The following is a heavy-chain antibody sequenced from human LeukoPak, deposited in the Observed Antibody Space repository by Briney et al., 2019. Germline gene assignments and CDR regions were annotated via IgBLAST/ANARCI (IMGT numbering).Heavy chain of an antibody. CDR2: INSDGSEG. CDR1: GFTFSGFW. V-gene: IGHV3-7*03. Sequence: PGGSLRLSCAVSGFTFSGFWMGWSRQAPGKGLEWVASINSDGSEGYYADVVKGRFTISRDNAKNSLYLQINSLRAEDTAVYYCARDLGYSSGWSLRNPYYYYGMDVWGQGTTVTVSS. CDR3: ARDLGYSSGWSLRNPYYYYGMDV. D-gene: IGHD6-19*01. J-gene: IGHJ6*02.